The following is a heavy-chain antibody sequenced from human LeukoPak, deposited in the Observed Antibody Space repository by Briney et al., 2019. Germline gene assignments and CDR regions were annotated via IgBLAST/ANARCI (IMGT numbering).Heavy chain of an antibody. V-gene: IGHV4-59*08. CDR1: GGSIISNY. D-gene: IGHD3-22*01. CDR3: ASSYFYDGTRYFDY. CDR2: IYYTGST. Sequence: SETLSLTCTVSGGSIISNYWSWIRQPPGKGLEWIGYIYYTGSTKSNPSLKSRVTISLDMSKNQFSLNLSSVTAADTAMYYCASSYFYDGTRYFDYWGLGTLVTVSS. J-gene: IGHJ4*02.